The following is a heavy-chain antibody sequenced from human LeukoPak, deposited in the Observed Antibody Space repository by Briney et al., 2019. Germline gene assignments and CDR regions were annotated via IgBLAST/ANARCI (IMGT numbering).Heavy chain of an antibody. CDR1: GFTFSSSA. D-gene: IGHD3-3*01. Sequence: GGSLRLSCAASGFTFSSSAITWVRQAPGKGLEWVSHISSTGSTIYYADSVKGRFTISRDNAKNSLYLQMNSLTAEDTAVYYCARVSSRFLELYYFDYWGQGTLVTVSS. CDR3: ARVSSRFLELYYFDY. V-gene: IGHV3-48*04. CDR2: ISSTGSTI. J-gene: IGHJ4*02.